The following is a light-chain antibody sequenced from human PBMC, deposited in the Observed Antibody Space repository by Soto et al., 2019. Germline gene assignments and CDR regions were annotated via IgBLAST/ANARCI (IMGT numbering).Light chain of an antibody. V-gene: IGKV1-8*01. Sequence: AIRMTQSPSSLSASTGDRVTITCRASQGISSYLAWYQQKPGKAPKLLIYAASTLQSGVPSRFSGSGSGTDFTLTISCLQSEDCATYYCQQYYSYPRTFGQGTKGEIK. CDR2: AAS. CDR1: QGISSY. J-gene: IGKJ1*01. CDR3: QQYYSYPRT.